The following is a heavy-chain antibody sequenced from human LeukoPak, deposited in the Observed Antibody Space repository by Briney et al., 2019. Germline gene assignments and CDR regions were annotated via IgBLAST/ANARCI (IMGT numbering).Heavy chain of an antibody. V-gene: IGHV4-34*01. CDR3: ARRKSGAPGAFDI. CDR2: INHSGST. J-gene: IGHJ3*02. CDR1: GFIFSNEW. D-gene: IGHD7-27*01. Sequence: PGGSLRLSCAASGFIFSNEWMIWVRQPPGKGLEWIGEINHSGSTNYNPSLKSRVTISVDTSKNQFSLKLSSVTAADTAVYYCARRKSGAPGAFDIWGQGTMVTVSS.